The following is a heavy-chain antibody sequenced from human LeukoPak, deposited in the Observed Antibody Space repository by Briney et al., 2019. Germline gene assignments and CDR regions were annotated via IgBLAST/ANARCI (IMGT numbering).Heavy chain of an antibody. CDR2: IYYSGST. CDR3: AREVTPRDYFDY. J-gene: IGHJ4*02. D-gene: IGHD4-23*01. V-gene: IGHV4-59*01. Sequence: GYIYYSGSTNYNPSLKSRVTISVDTSKNQFSLKLSSVTAADTAVYYCAREVTPRDYFDYWGQGTLVTVSS.